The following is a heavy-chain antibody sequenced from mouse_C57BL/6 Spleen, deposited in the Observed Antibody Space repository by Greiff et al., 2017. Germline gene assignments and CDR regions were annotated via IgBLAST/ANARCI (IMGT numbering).Heavy chain of an antibody. Sequence: QVQLQQPGTELVKPGASVKLSCKASGYTFTSYWMPWVQQRPGQGLEWIGNINPSNGGTNYNEKFKSKATLTVDKSASTAYMQLSSLTAEDSAVYYCARAGGYYPHYYAMDYWGQGTSVTVSS. J-gene: IGHJ4*01. CDR1: GYTFTSYW. D-gene: IGHD2-3*01. CDR2: INPSNGGT. CDR3: ARAGGYYPHYYAMDY. V-gene: IGHV1-53*01.